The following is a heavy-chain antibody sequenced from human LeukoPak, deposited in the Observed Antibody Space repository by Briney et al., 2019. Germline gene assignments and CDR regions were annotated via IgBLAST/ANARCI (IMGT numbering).Heavy chain of an antibody. CDR1: GFTFSSFS. CDR2: ISSSSTYI. CDR3: ARAAYSSTWYSRYFDL. Sequence: PGGSLRLSCAASGFTFSSFSMNWVRQAPGKGLEWVSSISSSSTYIYYADSVKGRFTISRDNAKNSLYLQMNSLRAEDTALYYCARAAYSSTWYSRYFDLWGRGTLVTVSS. J-gene: IGHJ2*01. V-gene: IGHV3-21*01. D-gene: IGHD6-13*01.